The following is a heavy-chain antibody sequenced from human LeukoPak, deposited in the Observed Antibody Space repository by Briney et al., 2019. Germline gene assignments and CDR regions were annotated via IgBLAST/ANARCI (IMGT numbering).Heavy chain of an antibody. D-gene: IGHD3-10*01. CDR2: ISYSGRT. J-gene: IGHJ5*02. V-gene: IGHV4-59*08. CDR3: ARGLGPGNWFDP. CDR1: GGSISTYY. Sequence: PSETLSLTCSVSGGSISTYYWSWIRQPPGKGLEWIGYISYSGRTSYNPSLKSRVTMSVDTSKNQFSLKLSSVTAADTAMFYCARGLGPGNWFDPWGQGTLVTVSS.